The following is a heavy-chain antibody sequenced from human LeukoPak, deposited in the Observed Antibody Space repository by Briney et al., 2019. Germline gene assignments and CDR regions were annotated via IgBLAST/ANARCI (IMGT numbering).Heavy chain of an antibody. V-gene: IGHV1-69*05. CDR1: EGTFSSYA. D-gene: IGHD2-21*01. J-gene: IGHJ4*02. CDR2: IIPIFGTA. CDR3: ARDGNIVVGIEYYFDY. Sequence: GASVKVSCKASEGTFSSYAISWVRRAPGQGLEWMGRIIPIFGTANYAQKFQGRVTITTDESTSTAYMELSSLRSEDTAVYYCARDGNIVVGIEYYFDYWGQGTLVTVSS.